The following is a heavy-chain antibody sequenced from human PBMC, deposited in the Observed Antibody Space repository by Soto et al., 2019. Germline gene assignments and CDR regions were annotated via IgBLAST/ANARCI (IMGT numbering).Heavy chain of an antibody. CDR3: ARGVPVGSSWEYPPFDY. CDR2: INHSGST. D-gene: IGHD6-13*01. Sequence: SETLSLTCTVSGGSISSYYWSWIRQPPGKGLEWIGEINHSGSTNYNPSLKSRVTISVDTSKNQFSLKLSSVTAADTAVYYCARGVPVGSSWEYPPFDYWGQGTLVTVSS. V-gene: IGHV4-34*01. J-gene: IGHJ4*02. CDR1: GGSISSYY.